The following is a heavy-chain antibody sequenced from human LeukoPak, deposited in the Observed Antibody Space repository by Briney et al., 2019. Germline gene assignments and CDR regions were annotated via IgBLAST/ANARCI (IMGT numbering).Heavy chain of an antibody. J-gene: IGHJ4*02. CDR1: GFTFSSYS. D-gene: IGHD1-26*01. V-gene: IGHV3-21*01. CDR2: VSSGSNFI. CDR3: ARDSGLEGGTQGTFDY. Sequence: KPGGSLRLSCAASGFTFSSYSMNWVRQSPGKGLEWVSSVSSGSNFIYYADSVKGRFTISRDNAKNSVYLQMNSLRAEDTAVYFCARDSGLEGGTQGTFDYWGQGTLVTVSS.